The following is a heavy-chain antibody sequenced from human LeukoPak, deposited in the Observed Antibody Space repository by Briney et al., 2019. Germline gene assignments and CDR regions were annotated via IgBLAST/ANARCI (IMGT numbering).Heavy chain of an antibody. J-gene: IGHJ4*02. CDR2: IRYDGSNK. V-gene: IGHV3-30*02. D-gene: IGHD6-13*01. CDR3: AKEAGSSWYIGGYFDY. CDR1: GFTFSSYG. Sequence: PGGSLRLSCAVSGFTFSSYGMQWVRQAPGKGLEWVAFIRYDGSNKYYADSVKGRFTISRDNYKNTLYLQMNSLRAEDTAVYYCAKEAGSSWYIGGYFDYWGQGTLVTVSS.